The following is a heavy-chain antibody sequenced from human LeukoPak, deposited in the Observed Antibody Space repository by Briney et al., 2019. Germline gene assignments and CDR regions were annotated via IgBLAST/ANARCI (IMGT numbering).Heavy chain of an antibody. CDR1: GLTFSRYA. Sequence: GGSLRLSCAASGLTFSRYAMNWVRQAPGKGLEWVSSISTTSSSSYIHYADSMKGRFTISRDNAKSSLYLQMNSLRAEDTAVYYCARVMAGYSYMDVWGKGTTVTVSS. CDR2: ISTTSSSSYI. V-gene: IGHV3-21*01. D-gene: IGHD3-10*01. CDR3: ARVMAGYSYMDV. J-gene: IGHJ6*03.